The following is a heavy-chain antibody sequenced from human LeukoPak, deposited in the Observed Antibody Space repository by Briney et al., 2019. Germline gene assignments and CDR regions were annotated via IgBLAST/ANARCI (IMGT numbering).Heavy chain of an antibody. CDR1: GFTFSDYW. Sequence: GGSLRLSCAASGFTFSDYWIHWVRQAPGKGLVWVSRINTDGSITNYADSVKGRFSISRDNAKNTLYLQMSSLRAEDTAVYYRARDRGPRTGFMVREAYDYWGQGTLVTVSS. J-gene: IGHJ4*02. CDR2: INTDGSIT. CDR3: ARDRGPRTGFMVREAYDY. D-gene: IGHD3-10*01. V-gene: IGHV3-74*01.